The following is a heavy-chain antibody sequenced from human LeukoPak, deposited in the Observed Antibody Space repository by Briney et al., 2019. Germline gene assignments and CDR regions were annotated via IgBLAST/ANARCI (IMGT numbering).Heavy chain of an antibody. J-gene: IGHJ3*02. CDR3: AHRHRGVASDI. CDR2: IYENDEK. D-gene: IGHD2-15*01. V-gene: IGHV2-5*01. Sequence: SGPTLVNPTQTLTLTCTFSGVSFSSGGVGVGWIRQPPGGALEWLGVIYENDEKLYSSSLHNRLSITKETSKNQVVLTMANMDPVDTATYYCAHRHRGVASDIWGHGTLVTVSS. CDR1: GVSFSSGGVG.